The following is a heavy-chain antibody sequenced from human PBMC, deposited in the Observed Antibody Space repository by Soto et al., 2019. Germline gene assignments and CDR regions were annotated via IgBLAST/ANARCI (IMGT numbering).Heavy chain of an antibody. CDR1: GYSFTSYW. D-gene: IGHD2-15*01. V-gene: IGHV5-51*01. Sequence: PGESLKISCKGSGYSFTSYWIGWVRQMPGKGLEWMGIIYPGDSDTRYSPSFQGQVTISADKSISTAYLQWSSLKASDTAMYYCARQGGGYCSGGSCYPDAFDIWGRGTMVTVSS. CDR3: ARQGGGYCSGGSCYPDAFDI. J-gene: IGHJ3*02. CDR2: IYPGDSDT.